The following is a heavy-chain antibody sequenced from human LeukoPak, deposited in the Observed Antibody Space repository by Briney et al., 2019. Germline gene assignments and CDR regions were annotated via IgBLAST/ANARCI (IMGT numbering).Heavy chain of an antibody. D-gene: IGHD1-26*01. J-gene: IGHJ4*02. CDR1: GFTFSSYG. CDR3: AKANEAWWELQTQYYFDY. V-gene: IGHV3-30*18. Sequence: GSLRLSCAASGFTFSSYGMHWVRQAPGKGLGWVAVISYDGSNKYYADSVKGRFTISRDNSKNTLYLQMNSLRAEDTAVYYCAKANEAWWELQTQYYFDYWGQGTLVTVSS. CDR2: ISYDGSNK.